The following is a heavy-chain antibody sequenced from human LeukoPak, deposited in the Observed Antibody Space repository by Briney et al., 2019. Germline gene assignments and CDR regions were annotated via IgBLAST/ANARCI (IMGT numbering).Heavy chain of an antibody. D-gene: IGHD3-16*01. J-gene: IGHJ6*03. CDR1: GASITNYY. CDR3: ASAPYYYYMNV. V-gene: IGHV4-59*01. Sequence: SETLSLTCTVSGASITNYYWSWIRQPPEKGLEWIGYSHYSGGTNYNPSLKSRVTISIDTTKNQVSLKMSSVTAADTAVYYCASAPYYYYMNVWGKGTTVTVSS. CDR2: SHYSGGT.